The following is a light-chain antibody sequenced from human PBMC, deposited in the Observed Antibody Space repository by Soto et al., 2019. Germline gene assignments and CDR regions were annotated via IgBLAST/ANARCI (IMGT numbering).Light chain of an antibody. CDR2: GAS. J-gene: IGKJ4*01. Sequence: DLQVTQSPSSLSASRGDRVIITCRASRDISNYLAWYQQKPGQVPRLLISGASTLHSGVPSRFSGSGSGTDFTLTITSLQPEDIETYFCQKYDTAPLTFGGGTKVDIK. CDR3: QKYDTAPLT. V-gene: IGKV1-27*01. CDR1: RDISNY.